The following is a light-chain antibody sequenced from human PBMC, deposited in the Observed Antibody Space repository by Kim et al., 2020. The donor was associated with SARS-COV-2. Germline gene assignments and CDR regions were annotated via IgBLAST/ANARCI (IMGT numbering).Light chain of an antibody. V-gene: IGKV3D-15*01. J-gene: IGKJ3*01. Sequence: EIVMTQSPATLSVSPGERVTLSCRASQSVTSSLAWYQQKPGQAPRLLIHAASIRATGIPARFSGSGSGTEFTLTISSLQSEDFAVYYCQQYHIWDTFGPETKVDIK. CDR3: QQYHIWDT. CDR1: QSVTSS. CDR2: AAS.